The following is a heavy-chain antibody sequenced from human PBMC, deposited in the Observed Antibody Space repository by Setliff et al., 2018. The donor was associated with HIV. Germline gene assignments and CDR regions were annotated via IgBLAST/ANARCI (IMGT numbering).Heavy chain of an antibody. Sequence: SETLSLTCTVSGGSISSGSYYWSWIRQPAGKGLEWIGRIYTSGSTNYNPSLKSRVTISLDTSKNQFSLKLSSVTAADTAVYYCARFLPGDYYGSGSYFDYWGQGTLVTVSS. J-gene: IGHJ4*02. CDR1: GGSISSGSYY. D-gene: IGHD3-10*01. CDR2: IYTSGST. CDR3: ARFLPGDYYGSGSYFDY. V-gene: IGHV4-61*02.